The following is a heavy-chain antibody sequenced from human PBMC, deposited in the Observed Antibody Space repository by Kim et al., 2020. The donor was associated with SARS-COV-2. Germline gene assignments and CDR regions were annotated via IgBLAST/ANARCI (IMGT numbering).Heavy chain of an antibody. D-gene: IGHD6-19*01. J-gene: IGHJ5*02. Sequence: SQTLSLTCAISGDSVSSNSAAWNWIRQSPSRGLEWLGRTYYRSKWYNDYAVSVKSRITINPDTSKNQFSLQLNSVTPEDTAVYYCARELISGWSLNADQWFDPWGQGTLVTVSS. CDR2: TYYRSKWYN. CDR1: GDSVSSNSAA. CDR3: ARELISGWSLNADQWFDP. V-gene: IGHV6-1*01.